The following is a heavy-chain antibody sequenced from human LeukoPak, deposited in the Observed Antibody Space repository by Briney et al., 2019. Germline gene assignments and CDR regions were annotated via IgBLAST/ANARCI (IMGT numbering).Heavy chain of an antibody. Sequence: HSGGSLRLSCAASGFTFSAYYMSSVRQAPGKGLEWVSSISGGGGSTNSADSVKSRFTISRDNSKNTLYLQMNSLRAEDTAVYYCAKSSYYDSSGYYREYYFDHWGQGTLVTVSS. V-gene: IGHV3-23*01. CDR1: GFTFSAYY. CDR2: ISGGGGST. D-gene: IGHD3-22*01. CDR3: AKSSYYDSSGYYREYYFDH. J-gene: IGHJ4*02.